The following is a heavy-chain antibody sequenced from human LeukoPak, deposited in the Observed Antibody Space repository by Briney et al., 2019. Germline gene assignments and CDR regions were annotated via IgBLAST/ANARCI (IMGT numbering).Heavy chain of an antibody. J-gene: IGHJ6*03. CDR1: GGSFSGYY. Sequence: SETLSLTCAVYGGSFSGYYWSWICQPPGKGLEWIGEINHSGSTKYNPSLESRVTISVDTSKNQFSLKVSSATTADTAVYYCARGYDSSGYLFYYYYMDVWGKGTTVTVSS. V-gene: IGHV4-34*01. CDR3: ARGYDSSGYLFYYYYMDV. D-gene: IGHD3-22*01. CDR2: INHSGST.